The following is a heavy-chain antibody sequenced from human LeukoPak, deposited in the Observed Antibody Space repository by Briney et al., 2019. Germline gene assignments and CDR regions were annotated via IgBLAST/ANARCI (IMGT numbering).Heavy chain of an antibody. Sequence: PSETLSLTXAVYGGSFGGYYWSWIRQSPGKGLEWLGEINHSGSTNYNPPLKSRVTISVDTSKNQFSLKLSSVTAADTAVYYCARGNPFDYWGQGTLVTVSP. V-gene: IGHV4-34*01. CDR3: ARGNPFDY. CDR1: GGSFGGYY. J-gene: IGHJ4*02. CDR2: INHSGST.